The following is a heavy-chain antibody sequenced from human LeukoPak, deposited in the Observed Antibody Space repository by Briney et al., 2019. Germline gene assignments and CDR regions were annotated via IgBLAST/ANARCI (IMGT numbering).Heavy chain of an antibody. CDR3: ARVRSYVGSGSYPFDY. Sequence: GASVKVSCKASGYTFTSYGISWVRQAPGQGLEWMGWISAYNGNTNYAQKLQGRVTMTTDTSTSTAYMELRSLRSEDTAVYYCARVRSYVGSGSYPFDYWGQGTLVTVSS. CDR1: GYTFTSYG. V-gene: IGHV1-18*01. CDR2: ISAYNGNT. D-gene: IGHD3-10*01. J-gene: IGHJ4*02.